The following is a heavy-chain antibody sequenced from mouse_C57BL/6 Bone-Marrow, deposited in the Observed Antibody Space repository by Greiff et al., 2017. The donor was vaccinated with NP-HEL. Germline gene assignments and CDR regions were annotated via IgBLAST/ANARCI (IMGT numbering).Heavy chain of an antibody. CDR1: GYTFTSYG. CDR3: ARWDGYLYYFDY. D-gene: IGHD2-3*01. V-gene: IGHV1-81*01. CDR2: IYPRSGNT. J-gene: IGHJ2*01. Sequence: QVQLQQSGAELARPGASVKLSCKASGYTFTSYGISWVKQRTGQGLEWIGEIYPRSGNTYYNEKFKGKATLTADKSSSTAYMELRSLTSEDSAVYFCARWDGYLYYFDYRGQGTTLTVSS.